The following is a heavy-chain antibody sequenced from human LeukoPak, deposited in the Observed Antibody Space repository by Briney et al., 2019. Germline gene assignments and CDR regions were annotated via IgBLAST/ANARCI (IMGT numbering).Heavy chain of an antibody. V-gene: IGHV3-23*01. CDR1: GFTFSSYA. J-gene: IGHJ6*02. CDR3: ASTVDTAMVTDGMDV. Sequence: GGSLRLSCTASGFTFSSYAMSWVRQAPGKGLEWVSAISGSGGSTYYADSVKGRFTISRDNSKNTLYLQMNSLRAEDTAVYYCASTVDTAMVTDGMDVWGQGTTVTVSS. CDR2: ISGSGGST. D-gene: IGHD5-18*01.